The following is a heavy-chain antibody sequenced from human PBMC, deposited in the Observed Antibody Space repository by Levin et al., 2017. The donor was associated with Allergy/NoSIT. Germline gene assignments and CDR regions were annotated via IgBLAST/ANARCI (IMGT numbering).Heavy chain of an antibody. D-gene: IGHD3-10*01. CDR2: IYRGGTT. J-gene: IGHJ6*03. Sequence: PGGSLRLSCAASGFTVSSNYMSWVRQAPGKGLEWVSLIYRGGTTYYADSVKGRFSISTDTSNNTLYLHMNSLRAEDTAVYYCARRYYGLGTYYMDVWGKGTTVTVAS. V-gene: IGHV3-66*01. CDR1: GFTVSSNY. CDR3: ARRYYGLGTYYMDV.